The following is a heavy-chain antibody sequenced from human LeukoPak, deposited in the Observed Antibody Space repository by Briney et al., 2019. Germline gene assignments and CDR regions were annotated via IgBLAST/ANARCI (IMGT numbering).Heavy chain of an antibody. D-gene: IGHD1-26*01. CDR1: GYTFTSYG. CDR3: ARDRGEVTTWWELYGDYGMDV. Sequence: ASVKVSCKASGYTFTSYGISWVRQAPGQGLEWMGWISAYNGNTNYAQKLQGRVTMTTDTFTSTAYMELRSLRSDDTAVYYCARDRGEVTTWWELYGDYGMDVWGQGTTVTVSS. J-gene: IGHJ6*02. CDR2: ISAYNGNT. V-gene: IGHV1-18*01.